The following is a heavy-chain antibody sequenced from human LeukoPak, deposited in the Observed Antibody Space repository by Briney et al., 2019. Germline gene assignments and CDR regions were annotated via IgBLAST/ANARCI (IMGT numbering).Heavy chain of an antibody. CDR1: GDSIRGNYY. J-gene: IGHJ4*02. CDR2: VFTSGNT. CDR3: ARESATSGSSD. D-gene: IGHD3-10*01. V-gene: IGHV4-61*02. Sequence: SQTLSLTCTVSGDSIRGNYYWNWIRQPAGQGLEWIGRVFTSGNTNYNPSLESRVTISLDTSKDRFSLKLSSVTAADTAFYYCARESATSGSSDWGQGTLVTVSS.